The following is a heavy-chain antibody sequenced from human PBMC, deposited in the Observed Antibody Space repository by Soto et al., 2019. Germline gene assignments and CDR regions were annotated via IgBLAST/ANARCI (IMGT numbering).Heavy chain of an antibody. J-gene: IGHJ5*02. CDR1: GFTVSSNY. CDR3: ARDSSSWSRWFDP. Sequence: EVQLVESGGGLVQPGGSLRLSCAASGFTVSSNYMSWVRQAPGKGLEWVSVIYSGGSTYYVDSVKGGFTISRDNSKNTSELQMNSLRAEDTAVYYCARDSSSWSRWFDPWGQGTKVTVSS. CDR2: IYSGGST. D-gene: IGHD6-13*01. V-gene: IGHV3-66*01.